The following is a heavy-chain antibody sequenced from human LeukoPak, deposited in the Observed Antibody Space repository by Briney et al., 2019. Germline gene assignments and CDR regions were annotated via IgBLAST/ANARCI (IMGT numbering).Heavy chain of an antibody. J-gene: IGHJ4*02. CDR3: VRGFDYGFHF. D-gene: IGHD4-17*01. Sequence: GGSLRLSCAASGFSISRSAMDWVRHAPGKGLEWVAFMQNDGSEQWYADSVKDRVIISRDISKNTLHLQMNSLRIEDTAIYYCVRGFDYGFHFWGQGTLVSVSS. V-gene: IGHV3-30*02. CDR1: GFSISRSA. CDR2: MQNDGSEQ.